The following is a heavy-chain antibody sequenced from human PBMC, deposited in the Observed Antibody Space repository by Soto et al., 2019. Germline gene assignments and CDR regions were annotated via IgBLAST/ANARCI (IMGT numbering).Heavy chain of an antibody. J-gene: IGHJ4*02. Sequence: ASVKVSCKASGYTFTSYGISWVRQAPGQGLEWMGWISAYNGNTNYAQKLQGRVTMTTDISTSTAYMELRSLRADDTAVYYCANSRLAVASTRGLFDYWGQGTLVTVSS. V-gene: IGHV1-18*01. CDR1: GYTFTSYG. CDR2: ISAYNGNT. D-gene: IGHD6-19*01. CDR3: ANSRLAVASTRGLFDY.